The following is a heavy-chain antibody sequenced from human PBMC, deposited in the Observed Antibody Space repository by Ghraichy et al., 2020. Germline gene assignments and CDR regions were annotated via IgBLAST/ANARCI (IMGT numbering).Heavy chain of an antibody. CDR1: GGSVRSNSYY. J-gene: IGHJ4*02. D-gene: IGHD1-26*01. CDR2: LYYSGST. V-gene: IGHV4-61*01. Sequence: SETLSLTCTVSGGSVRSNSYYWSWIRQPPGKGLEWIGYLYYSGSTDYNPSLKSRVTMSVDTSKNQFSLKLNSVTAADTAVYYCARADGIVGATTHPPLDYWGQGALVTVSS. CDR3: ARADGIVGATTHPPLDY.